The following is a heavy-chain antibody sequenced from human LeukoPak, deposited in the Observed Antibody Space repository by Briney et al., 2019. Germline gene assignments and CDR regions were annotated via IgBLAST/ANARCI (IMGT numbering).Heavy chain of an antibody. CDR1: GGSISTYY. J-gene: IGHJ4*02. CDR2: IYDSGST. CDR3: ARYSAPGYYFDY. D-gene: IGHD2-15*01. Sequence: PSETLSLTCTVSGGSISTYYWSWIRQPPGKGLEYIGYIYDSGSTNYNPSLKSRVTMSVDTSKQQFSLKLSSVTAADTAVYYCARYSAPGYYFDYWGQGTLVTVSS. V-gene: IGHV4-59*12.